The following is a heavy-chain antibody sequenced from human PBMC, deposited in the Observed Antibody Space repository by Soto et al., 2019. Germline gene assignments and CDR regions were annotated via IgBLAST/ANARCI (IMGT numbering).Heavy chain of an antibody. CDR1: GGNISSIGFY. CDR2: IYYSGST. D-gene: IGHD6-6*01. J-gene: IGHJ6*02. CDR3: ARLGSSSMVYYYGMDV. V-gene: IGHV4-39*01. Sequence: SVTLSVTCPVSGGNISSIGFYWGWRRQPPGKGLEWIGSIYYSGSTYYNPSLRSRVTISVDTSKNQFSLKLSSVTAADTAVYYCARLGSSSMVYYYGMDVWGQGTTVTV.